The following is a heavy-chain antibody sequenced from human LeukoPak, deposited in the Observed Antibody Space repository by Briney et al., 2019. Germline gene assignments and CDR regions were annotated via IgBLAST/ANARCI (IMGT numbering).Heavy chain of an antibody. CDR2: ISYDGSNK. D-gene: IGHD3-22*01. CDR1: GFTFTNYA. V-gene: IGHV3-30-3*01. J-gene: IGHJ4*02. Sequence: GGSLRLSCAASGFTFTNYAMSWVRQAPGKGLEWVAVISYDGSNKYYADSVKGRFTISRDNSKNTLYLQMNSLRAEDTAVYYCARAPYYDSSGDYWGQGTLVTVSS. CDR3: ARAPYYDSSGDY.